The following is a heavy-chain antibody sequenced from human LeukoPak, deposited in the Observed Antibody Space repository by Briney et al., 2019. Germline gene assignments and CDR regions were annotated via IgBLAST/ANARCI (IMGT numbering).Heavy chain of an antibody. V-gene: IGHV4-34*01. CDR1: GGSFSGYY. D-gene: IGHD3-22*01. CDR3: ARGLTYYYDSSGANWFDP. CDR2: INHSGST. Sequence: SETLSLTCAVYGGSFSGYYWRWIRQPPGKGLEWIGEINHSGSTNYNPSLKSRVTISVDTSKNQFSLKLSSVTAADTAVYYCARGLTYYYDSSGANWFDPWGQGTLVTVSS. J-gene: IGHJ5*02.